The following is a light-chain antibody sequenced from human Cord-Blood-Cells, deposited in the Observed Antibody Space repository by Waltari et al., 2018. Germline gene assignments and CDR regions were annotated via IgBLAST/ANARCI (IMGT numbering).Light chain of an antibody. CDR3: SSYTSSSTNYV. V-gene: IGLV2-14*01. CDR2: EVS. CDR1: SSDVGGSNY. J-gene: IGLJ1*01. Sequence: QSALTQPASVSGSPGQSITISCTGTSSDVGGSNYFSWYQQHPGKAPKLMIYEVSNRPSGVSNRFSGSKSGNTASLTISGLQAEDEADYYCSSYTSSSTNYVFGTGTKVTVL.